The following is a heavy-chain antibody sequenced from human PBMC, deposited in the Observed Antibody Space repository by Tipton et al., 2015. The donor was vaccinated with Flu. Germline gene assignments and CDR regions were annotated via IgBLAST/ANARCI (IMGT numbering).Heavy chain of an antibody. CDR2: IFPGNSDT. Sequence: QLLQSGAEVKKPGESLKISCKGSGYSFTTYWIHWVRQMPGKELEWMGSIFPGNSDTRYGPSFQGQVTMSADKSISTAYLQWSRLTASDTGMYYCAAAVAAYAVYMWRQGTMVTVSS. D-gene: IGHD6-19*01. V-gene: IGHV5-51*03. CDR1: GYSFTTYW. J-gene: IGHJ3*02. CDR3: AAAVAAYAVYM.